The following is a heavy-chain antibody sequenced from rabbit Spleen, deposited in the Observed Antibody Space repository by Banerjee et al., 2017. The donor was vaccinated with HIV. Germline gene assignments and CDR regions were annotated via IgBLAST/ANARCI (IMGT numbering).Heavy chain of an antibody. CDR1: GVSFSGSSY. J-gene: IGHJ6*01. D-gene: IGHD1-1*01. V-gene: IGHV1S45*01. Sequence: QEQLVESGGGLVKPGASLTLTCIASGVSFSGSSYMCWVRQAPGKGLEWIACIELGSSGFTYYASWAKGRFTISKTSSTTVTLQMTRLTAADTATYFCARDTSSSFSSYGMDLWGPGTLVTVS. CDR3: ARDTSSSFSSYGMDL. CDR2: IELGSSGFT.